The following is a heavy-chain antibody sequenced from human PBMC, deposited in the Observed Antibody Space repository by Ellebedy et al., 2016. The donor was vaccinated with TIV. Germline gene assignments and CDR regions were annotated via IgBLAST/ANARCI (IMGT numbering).Heavy chain of an antibody. J-gene: IGHJ4*01. CDR3: VKEGGNGDHPTTFDC. CDR1: GFTFTSYA. D-gene: IGHD4-17*01. V-gene: IGHV3-23*01. Sequence: GESLKISCAASGFTFTSYAMSWVRQAPGKGLEWVSAISGSCGNTYYADSVKGRFAISSDNSKHTLCLQMNSLRAEDTALYYCVKEGGNGDHPTTFDCWGHGTLVTVSS. CDR2: ISGSCGNT.